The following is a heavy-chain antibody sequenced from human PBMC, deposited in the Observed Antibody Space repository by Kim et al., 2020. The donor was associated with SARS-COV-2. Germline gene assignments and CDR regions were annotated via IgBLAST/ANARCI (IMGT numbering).Heavy chain of an antibody. J-gene: IGHJ4*02. Sequence: ASVKVSCKASGYTFTSYGISWVRQAPGQGLEWMGWISAYNGNTNNAQKLQGRVTMTTDTSTSTAYMELRSLRSDDTAVYYCARVEGPTYYDFWSGYYTGIDYFDYWGQGTLVTVSS. V-gene: IGHV1-18*01. CDR3: ARVEGPTYYDFWSGYYTGIDYFDY. D-gene: IGHD3-3*01. CDR2: ISAYNGNT. CDR1: GYTFTSYG.